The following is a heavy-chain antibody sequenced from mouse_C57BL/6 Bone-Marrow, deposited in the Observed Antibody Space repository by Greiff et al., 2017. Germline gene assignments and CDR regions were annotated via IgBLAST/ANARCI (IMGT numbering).Heavy chain of an antibody. CDR1: GFTFSSYG. V-gene: IGHV5-6*02. D-gene: IGHD3-2*02. J-gene: IGHJ2*01. CDR2: ISSGGSYT. Sequence: DVMLVASGGDLVKPGGSLKLSCAASGFTFSSYGMSWVRQTPDKRLEWVATISSGGSYTYYPDSVKGRFTISRDNAKNTLYLQMSSLKSEDTAMYYCARQLRLRDYFDYWGQGTTLTVSS. CDR3: ARQLRLRDYFDY.